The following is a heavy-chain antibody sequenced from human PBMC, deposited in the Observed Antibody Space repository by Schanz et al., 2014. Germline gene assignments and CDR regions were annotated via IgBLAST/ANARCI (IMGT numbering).Heavy chain of an antibody. CDR1: GGSFSGYY. CDR3: ARAARRTRVVPLYFDS. Sequence: QVQLQQWGAGLLKPSETLSLTCAVYGGSFSGYYWSWIRQPPGKGLEWIAEINHGGSTNYNPSLKSRVTISVDTSKNQFSLKLRSVTAADTAVYYCARAARRTRVVPLYFDSWGQGTLVTVSS. J-gene: IGHJ4*02. CDR2: INHGGST. D-gene: IGHD2-2*01. V-gene: IGHV4-34*01.